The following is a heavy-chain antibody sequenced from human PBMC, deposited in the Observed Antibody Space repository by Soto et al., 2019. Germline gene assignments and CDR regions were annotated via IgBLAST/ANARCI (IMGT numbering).Heavy chain of an antibody. CDR3: ARGGNYYDSSGYYPYYYGMDV. J-gene: IGHJ6*02. CDR1: VFSISSGGYS. V-gene: IGHV4-30-2*01. D-gene: IGHD3-22*01. Sequence: TLSLTCSVSVFSISSGGYSWSWIRQPPGKGLELIGYIYHSGSTYYNPSLKSRVTISVDRSKNQFSLKLSSVTAADTAVYYCARGGNYYDSSGYYPYYYGMDVWGQGTTVPVSS. CDR2: IYHSGST.